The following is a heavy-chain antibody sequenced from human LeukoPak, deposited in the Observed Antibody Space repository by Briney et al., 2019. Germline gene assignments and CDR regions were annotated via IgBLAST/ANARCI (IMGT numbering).Heavy chain of an antibody. J-gene: IGHJ4*02. CDR2: IIPIFGTA. CDR1: GGTFSSYA. D-gene: IGHD3-10*01. V-gene: IGHV1-69*05. Sequence: SVKVSCKAPGGTFSSYAISWVRQAPGQGLEWMGGIIPIFGTANYAQKFQGRVTITTDESTSTAYMELSSLRSEETAVYYCAREYTYYYGSGSYIFDYWGQGTLVTVSS. CDR3: AREYTYYYGSGSYIFDY.